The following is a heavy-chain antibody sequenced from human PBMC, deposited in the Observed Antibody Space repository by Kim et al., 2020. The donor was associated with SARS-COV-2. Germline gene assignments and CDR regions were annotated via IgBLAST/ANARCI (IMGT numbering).Heavy chain of an antibody. CDR1: GYSISSGYY. J-gene: IGHJ1*01. V-gene: IGHV4-38-2*02. D-gene: IGHD2-15*01. CDR3: ARVDIVVVVAALRPAEYFQH. CDR2: IYHSGST. Sequence: SETLSLTCTVSGYSISSGYYWGWIRQPPGKGLEWIGSIYHSGSTYYNPSLKSRVTISVDTSKNQFSLKLSSVTAADTAVYYCARVDIVVVVAALRPAEYFQHWGQGTLVTVSS.